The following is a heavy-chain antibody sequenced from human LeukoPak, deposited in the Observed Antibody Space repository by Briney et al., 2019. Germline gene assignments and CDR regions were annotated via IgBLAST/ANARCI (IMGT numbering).Heavy chain of an antibody. V-gene: IGHV4-34*01. CDR1: GGSFSGYY. CDR3: ARDSYGAFDF. J-gene: IGHJ3*01. D-gene: IGHD2-8*01. Sequence: SETLSLTCAVYGGSFSGYYWSWIRQPPGKGLEWIGEINHSGSTYYNPSLKSRVTISADTSKNQFSLKLSSVTAADTAVYYCARDSYGAFDFWGQGTMVTVSS. CDR2: INHSGST.